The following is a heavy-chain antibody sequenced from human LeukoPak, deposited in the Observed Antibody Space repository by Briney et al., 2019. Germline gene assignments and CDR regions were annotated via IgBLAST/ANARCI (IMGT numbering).Heavy chain of an antibody. CDR2: IRSKANSYAT. J-gene: IGHJ4*02. CDR3: TRHEYYYDSSGYTQYGDY. CDR1: GFTFSGSA. V-gene: IGHV3-73*01. Sequence: AGGSLRLSCAASGFTFSGSAMHWVRQASGKGLEWVGRIRSKANSYATAYAASVKGRFTISRDDSKNTAYLQMNSLKTEDTAVYYCTRHEYYYDSSGYTQYGDYWGQGTLVTASS. D-gene: IGHD3-22*01.